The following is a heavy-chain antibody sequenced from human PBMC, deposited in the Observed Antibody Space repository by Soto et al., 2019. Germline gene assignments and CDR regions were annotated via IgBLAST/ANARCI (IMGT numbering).Heavy chain of an antibody. CDR2: IYYSGST. Sequence: SETLSLTCTVSGGSISSYYWSWIRQPPGKGLEWIGYIYYSGSTNYNPSLKSRVTISVDTSKNQFSLKLSSVTAADTAVYYCARAHTEDHDFWSGYYVSSFFDYWGQGTLVTVSS. V-gene: IGHV4-59*01. CDR3: ARAHTEDHDFWSGYYVSSFFDY. CDR1: GGSISSYY. J-gene: IGHJ4*02. D-gene: IGHD3-3*01.